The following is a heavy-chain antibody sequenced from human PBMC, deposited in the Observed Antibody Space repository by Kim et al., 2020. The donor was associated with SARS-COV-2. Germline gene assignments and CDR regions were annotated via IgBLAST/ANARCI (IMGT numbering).Heavy chain of an antibody. J-gene: IGHJ6*02. D-gene: IGHD2-2*01. CDR2: ISPYSGHT. Sequence: ASVKVSCKASGYTFTSYGFSWVRQAPGQGLEWMGWISPYSGHTGYAQNLLGRVTMTTDTSTSTAYMELRSLRSDDTAVYYCARCTTTNCYGRGGFYYNGMDVWGQGTTVTVSS. CDR1: GYTFTSYG. CDR3: ARCTTTNCYGRGGFYYNGMDV. V-gene: IGHV1-18*01.